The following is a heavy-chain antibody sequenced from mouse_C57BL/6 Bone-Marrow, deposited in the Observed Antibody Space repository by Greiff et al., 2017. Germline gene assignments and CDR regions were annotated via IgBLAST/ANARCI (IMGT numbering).Heavy chain of an antibody. Sequence: QVQLQQPGAELVKPGASVKLSCKASGYTFTSYWMHWVKQRPGQGLEWIGNINPSSGSTNYNEKFKSKATLTVDKSSSTAYMQLSSLTSEDSAVYYCARRGNHWYLDFWGKGTTVTVSS. V-gene: IGHV1-53*01. CDR2: INPSSGST. J-gene: IGHJ1*03. CDR1: GYTFTSYW. CDR3: ARRGNHWYLDF.